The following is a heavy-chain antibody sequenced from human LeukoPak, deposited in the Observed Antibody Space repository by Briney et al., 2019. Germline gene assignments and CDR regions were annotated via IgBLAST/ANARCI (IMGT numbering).Heavy chain of an antibody. J-gene: IGHJ4*02. Sequence: GGSLRLSCTGSGFRFGGYALSWVRQAPGEGLEWVGFIRSKALYGTSEYAASVEGRFTISRDDSNSIAYLQMNSLKTEDTGVYFCVRESLRDYYFDYWGQGPLVTVSS. CDR1: GFRFGGYA. CDR3: VRESLRDYYFDY. V-gene: IGHV3-49*04. CDR2: IRSKALYGTS.